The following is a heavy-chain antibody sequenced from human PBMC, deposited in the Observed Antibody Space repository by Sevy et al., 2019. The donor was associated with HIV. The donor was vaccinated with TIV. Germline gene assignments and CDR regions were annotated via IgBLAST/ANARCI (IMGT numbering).Heavy chain of an antibody. D-gene: IGHD3-9*01. V-gene: IGHV3-9*01. CDR1: GLNLDNYA. Sequence: GGSLRLSCVASGLNLDNYAIHWVRQAPGRGLEWVSGLSWKTGTIGFADSVKGRFTISRDNAKNSLYLQMNSLRPEDTALYYCAKTILSSYYYNYGMVVWGQGTTVTVSS. J-gene: IGHJ6*02. CDR2: LSWKTGTI. CDR3: AKTILSSYYYNYGMVV.